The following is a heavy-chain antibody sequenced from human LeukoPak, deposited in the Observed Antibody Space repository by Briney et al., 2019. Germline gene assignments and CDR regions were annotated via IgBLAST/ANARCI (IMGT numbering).Heavy chain of an antibody. V-gene: IGHV4-59*01. CDR1: GGSISSYY. CDR2: IFYAGST. Sequence: SETLSLTCTVSGGSISSYYWSWIRQPPGKGLEWIGYIFYAGSTNYNPSLKSRVTISVLTSKNRFSLKLSSVAAADTAVYYCATLTGGDDAFDIWGQGTMVTVSS. J-gene: IGHJ3*02. CDR3: ATLTGGDDAFDI. D-gene: IGHD4-23*01.